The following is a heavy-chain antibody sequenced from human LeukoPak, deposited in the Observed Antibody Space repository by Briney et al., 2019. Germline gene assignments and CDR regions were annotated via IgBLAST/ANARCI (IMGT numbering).Heavy chain of an antibody. Sequence: GGSLRLSCAASGFTFSSYSMNWVRQAPGKGLEWVSSISSSSSYIYYADSVKGRFTISRDNAKKSLYLQMNSLRAEDTAVYYCARVGWDYYMDVWGKGTTVTVSS. CDR1: GFTFSSYS. D-gene: IGHD1-26*01. CDR2: ISSSSSYI. CDR3: ARVGWDYYMDV. V-gene: IGHV3-21*01. J-gene: IGHJ6*03.